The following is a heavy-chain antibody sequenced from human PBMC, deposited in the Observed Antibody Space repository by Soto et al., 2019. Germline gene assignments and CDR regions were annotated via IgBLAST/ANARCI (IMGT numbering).Heavy chain of an antibody. CDR1: GYSITAGGYY. V-gene: IGHV4-31*03. J-gene: IGHJ5*02. D-gene: IGHD6-19*01. Sequence: PSETLSLTCFVSGYSITAGGYYWSWIRHHPGKGLEWIGSFYSSGSIIYNPSLRSRVSISGDTSSNQFSMSLASVTAADTARYYCARMYSSGSGWFHPWGQGTRGTVSA. CDR3: ARMYSSGSGWFHP. CDR2: FYSSGSI.